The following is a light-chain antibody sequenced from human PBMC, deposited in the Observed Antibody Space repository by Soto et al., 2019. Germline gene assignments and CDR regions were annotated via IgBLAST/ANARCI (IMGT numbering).Light chain of an antibody. J-gene: IGKJ3*01. Sequence: DIQLTQSPASVSAAVGDRINISCRASQPIKTWLAWYQQKPGKGPKLLIYTASTLETGVQSRFSGSGSGTDFTLTISSLQPEDAAIYSCQQAASFPFTFGPGAKV. CDR1: QPIKTW. V-gene: IGKV1-12*02. CDR3: QQAASFPFT. CDR2: TAS.